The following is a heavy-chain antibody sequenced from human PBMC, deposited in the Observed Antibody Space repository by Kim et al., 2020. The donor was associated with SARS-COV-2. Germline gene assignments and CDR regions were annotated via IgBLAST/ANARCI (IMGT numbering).Heavy chain of an antibody. D-gene: IGHD6-19*01. CDR3: AREGSGYYYYGMDV. J-gene: IGHJ6*02. Sequence: YNPARKSRVTISVDTSKNQFSLKLSSVTAADTAVYYCAREGSGYYYYGMDVWGQGTTVTVSS. V-gene: IGHV4-59*01.